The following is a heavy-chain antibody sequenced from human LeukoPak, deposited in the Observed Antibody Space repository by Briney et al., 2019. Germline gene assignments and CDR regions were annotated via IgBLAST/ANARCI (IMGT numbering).Heavy chain of an antibody. Sequence: GGSLRLSCAASGFTFSSYAMSWVRQAPGKGLEWVSAISGGGGSTYSANSVEGRFTISRDNPKNTLYLQMNSLRAEDTAVYYCATDLRLDYFDYWGQGTLVTVSS. J-gene: IGHJ4*02. V-gene: IGHV3-23*01. CDR2: ISGGGGST. CDR3: ATDLRLDYFDY. CDR1: GFTFSSYA. D-gene: IGHD2-2*03.